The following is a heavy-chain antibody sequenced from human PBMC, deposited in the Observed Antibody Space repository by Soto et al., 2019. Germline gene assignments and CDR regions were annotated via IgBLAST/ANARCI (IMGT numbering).Heavy chain of an antibody. CDR2: IKQDGSEK. Sequence: GGSLRLSCAASGFTFSSYWMSWVRQAPGKGLEWVANIKQDGSEKYYVDSVKGRFTISRDNAKNSLYLQMNSLRAEDTAVYYCARDVMDYYGSGSYPYYFDYWGQGTLVTVSS. CDR1: GFTFSSYW. CDR3: ARDVMDYYGSGSYPYYFDY. D-gene: IGHD3-10*01. J-gene: IGHJ4*02. V-gene: IGHV3-7*01.